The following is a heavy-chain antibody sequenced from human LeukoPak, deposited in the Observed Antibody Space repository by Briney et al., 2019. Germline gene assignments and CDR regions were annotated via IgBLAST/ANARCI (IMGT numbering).Heavy chain of an antibody. CDR1: GYTFTGYY. D-gene: IGHD4-11*01. Sequence: ASVKVSCKASGYTFTGYYTHWVRQAPGQGLEWMGVLNPSGGSTSYAQKFQGRVTMTSDTSTSTVYMDLSSLTYEDTAVYCCARDDYPYAFDLWGQGTMVTVSS. CDR3: ARDDYPYAFDL. V-gene: IGHV1-46*01. J-gene: IGHJ3*01. CDR2: LNPSGGST.